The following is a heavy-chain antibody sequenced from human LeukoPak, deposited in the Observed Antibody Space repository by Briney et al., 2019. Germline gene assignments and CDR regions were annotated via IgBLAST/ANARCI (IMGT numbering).Heavy chain of an antibody. CDR3: ARDGAVVY. D-gene: IGHD6-19*01. CDR1: GYTFTSYG. J-gene: IGHJ4*02. CDR2: IGAYNGDT. V-gene: IGHV1-18*01. Sequence: ASVKVSCKASGYTFTSYGIMGVRQARGQGLEWMGWIGAYNGDTNYAQKLQGRVTMTTDTSTSTAYMELRSLRSDDTAVYYCARDGAVVYWGQGTLVTVSS.